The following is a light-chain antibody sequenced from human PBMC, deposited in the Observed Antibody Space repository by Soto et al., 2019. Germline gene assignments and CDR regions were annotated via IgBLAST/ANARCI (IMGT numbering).Light chain of an antibody. V-gene: IGKV1-27*01. Sequence: DIQMTQSPSSLSASVGXRVTITCRASQGILDYVAWFQQKPGKAPRLLLFAASTLHSGVPSRFSGSGAGTDFTLTISSLQPEDAATDYCQKYNTAPQTFGQGTTVEIK. CDR3: QKYNTAPQT. J-gene: IGKJ1*01. CDR1: QGILDY. CDR2: AAS.